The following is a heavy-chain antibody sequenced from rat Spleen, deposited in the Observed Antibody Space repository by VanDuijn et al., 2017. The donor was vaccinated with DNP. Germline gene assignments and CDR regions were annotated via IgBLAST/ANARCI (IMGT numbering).Heavy chain of an antibody. CDR2: ISTVGDNA. J-gene: IGHJ2*01. D-gene: IGHD1-11*01. Sequence: EVQLVESGGNLVQVGRSLKLSCAASGFTFSDYNMAWVRQAPKQGLEWVATISTVGDNAYYRDSVKGRFTISRDNAKNTQYLQMDSLRSEDTATYYCARGPNYGSGPDYFDYWGQGVMVTVSS. CDR1: GFTFSDYN. V-gene: IGHV5S13*01. CDR3: ARGPNYGSGPDYFDY.